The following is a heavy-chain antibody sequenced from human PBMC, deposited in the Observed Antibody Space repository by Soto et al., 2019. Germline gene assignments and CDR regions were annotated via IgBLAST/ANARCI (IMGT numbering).Heavy chain of an antibody. V-gene: IGHV6-1*01. CDR1: GDSVSSNSAA. CDR3: ARWGEGQQLVQSGMDV. Sequence: SQTLSLTCAISGDSVSSNSAAWNWIRQSPSRGPEWLGRTYYRSKWYNDYAVSVKSRITINPDTSKNQFSLQLNSVTPEDTAVYYCARWGEGQQLVQSGMDVWGQGTTVTVSS. J-gene: IGHJ6*02. CDR2: TYYRSKWYN. D-gene: IGHD6-13*01.